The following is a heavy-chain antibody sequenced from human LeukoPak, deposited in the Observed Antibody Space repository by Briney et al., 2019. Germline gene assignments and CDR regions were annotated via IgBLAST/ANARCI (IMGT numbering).Heavy chain of an antibody. CDR2: IYYSGST. CDR1: GDSISSGGYY. CDR3: ATVPHFAHYGWFDP. J-gene: IGHJ5*02. D-gene: IGHD4-17*01. V-gene: IGHV4-61*08. Sequence: SETLSLTCTVSGDSISSGGYYWSWIRQPPGKGLEWIGYIYYSGSTNYNPSLKSRVTISVDTSKNQFSLKLSSVTAADTVVYYCATVPHFAHYGWFDPWGQGTLVTVSS.